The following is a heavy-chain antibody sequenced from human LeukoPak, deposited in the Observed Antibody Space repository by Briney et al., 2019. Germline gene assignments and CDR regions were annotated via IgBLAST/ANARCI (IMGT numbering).Heavy chain of an antibody. Sequence: SSETLSLTCAVSGGSISSGGYSWSWIRQPPGKGLEWIGYIYYSGSTNYNPSLKSRVTISVDTSKNQFSLKLSSVTAADTAVYYCARRRIRYYMDVWGKGTTVTVSS. CDR3: ARRRIRYYMDV. CDR2: IYYSGST. CDR1: GGSISSGGYS. J-gene: IGHJ6*03. V-gene: IGHV4-61*08.